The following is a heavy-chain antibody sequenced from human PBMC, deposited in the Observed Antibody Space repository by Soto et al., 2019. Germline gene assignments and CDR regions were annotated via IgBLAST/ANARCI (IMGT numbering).Heavy chain of an antibody. CDR2: MSFDGSIK. CDR1: GFIFSSYG. CDR3: AKHIRAAAGTCWFDP. Sequence: GGSLRLSCAASGFIFSSYGMNWVRQAPGKGLEWVAVMSFDGSIKYYADSVKGRFTISRDNSKNTLYLQMNSLRAEDTAVYYCAKHIRAAAGTCWFDPWGQGTLVTVSA. J-gene: IGHJ5*02. D-gene: IGHD6-13*01. V-gene: IGHV3-30*18.